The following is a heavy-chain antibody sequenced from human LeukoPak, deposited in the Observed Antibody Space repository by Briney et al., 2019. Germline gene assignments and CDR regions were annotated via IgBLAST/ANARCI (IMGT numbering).Heavy chain of an antibody. CDR2: IYYTGST. D-gene: IGHD1-26*01. CDR3: ATTAYYYYVDV. J-gene: IGHJ6*03. CDR1: GRSVSSGGYY. V-gene: IGHV4-31*03. Sequence: SETLSLTCTLSGRSVSSGGYYWSWIRKHPERGLEWIGYIYYTGSTYYNPSLESRLTISLDTSTNQFSLKLGSVTAADTAMYYCATTAYYYYVDVWGKGTTVTVSS.